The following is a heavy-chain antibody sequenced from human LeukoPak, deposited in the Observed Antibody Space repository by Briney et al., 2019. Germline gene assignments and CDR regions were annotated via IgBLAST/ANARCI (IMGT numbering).Heavy chain of an antibody. D-gene: IGHD5-18*01. CDR1: GYTFTSYD. V-gene: IGHV1-8*03. J-gene: IGHJ4*02. Sequence: GASVKVSCKASGYTFTSYDINWVRQATGQGLEWMGWMNPNSGNTGYAQKFQGRVTITRNTSISTAYMELSSLRSEDTAVYYCARGGGYSYGYPEPNYFDYWGQGTLVTVSS. CDR2: MNPNSGNT. CDR3: ARGGGYSYGYPEPNYFDY.